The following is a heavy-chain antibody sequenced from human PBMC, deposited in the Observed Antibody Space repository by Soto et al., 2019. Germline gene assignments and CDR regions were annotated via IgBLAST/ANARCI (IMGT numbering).Heavy chain of an antibody. CDR2: ISGGGGST. V-gene: IGHV3-23*01. CDR3: ARGLYSSGWYFDY. CDR1: GFTFDDYA. J-gene: IGHJ4*02. Sequence: GGSLRLSCAASGFTFDDYAMHWVRKAPGKGLEWVSVISGGGGSTYFADSVKGRFTISRDISKNTLYLQMNSLRAEDTAVYYCARGLYSSGWYFDYWGQGALVTVSS. D-gene: IGHD6-19*01.